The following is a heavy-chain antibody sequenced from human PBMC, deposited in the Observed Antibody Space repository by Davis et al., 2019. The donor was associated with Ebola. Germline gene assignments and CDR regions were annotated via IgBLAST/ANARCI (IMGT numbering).Heavy chain of an antibody. CDR1: GYSFTSYW. J-gene: IGHJ5*02. CDR2: IYPSDSDT. V-gene: IGHV5-51*01. CDR3: ARLGYCSGGSCTNWFEP. D-gene: IGHD2-15*01. Sequence: GESLKISCTASGYSFTSYWIAWVRQMPGKGLEWVAIIYPSDSDTRYSPSFQGQVTISADKSISTAYLQWSSLKASDTAMFYCARLGYCSGGSCTNWFEPWGQGTLVTVSS.